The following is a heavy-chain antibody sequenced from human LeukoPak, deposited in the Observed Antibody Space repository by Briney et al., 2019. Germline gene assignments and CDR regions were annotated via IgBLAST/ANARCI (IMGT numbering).Heavy chain of an antibody. D-gene: IGHD3-22*01. CDR2: IYYSGST. V-gene: IGHV4-59*08. Sequence: SETLSLTCTVSGGSISSYYWNWIRQPPGKGLEWIGYIYYSGSTNYNPSLKSRVTISVDTSKNQFSLKLSSVTAADTAVCYCASVYYDSSGYLIDYWGQGTLVTVSS. CDR1: GGSISSYY. J-gene: IGHJ4*02. CDR3: ASVYYDSSGYLIDY.